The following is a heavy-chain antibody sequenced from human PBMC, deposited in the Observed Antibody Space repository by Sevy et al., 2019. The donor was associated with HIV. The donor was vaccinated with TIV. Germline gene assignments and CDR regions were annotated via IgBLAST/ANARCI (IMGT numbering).Heavy chain of an antibody. V-gene: IGHV6-1*01. J-gene: IGHJ4*02. CDR3: ARTYSYNWNDLFDY. Sequence: SQTLSLTCAISGDSVSANSAAWNWIRQSPSRGLEWLGRTYYRSKWSTDYAESVKSRITISPDTSKNRFSLQLNSVTPEDTALYFCARTYSYNWNDLFDYWGQGTLVTVSS. CDR2: TYYRSKWST. D-gene: IGHD1-20*01. CDR1: GDSVSANSAA.